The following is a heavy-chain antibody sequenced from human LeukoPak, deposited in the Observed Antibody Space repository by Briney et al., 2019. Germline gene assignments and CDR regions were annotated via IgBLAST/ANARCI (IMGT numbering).Heavy chain of an antibody. CDR1: GYTFTSYG. J-gene: IGHJ3*02. V-gene: IGHV1-18*01. Sequence: ASVKVSCKASGYTFTSYGISWVRQAPGQRLEWMGRISAKNGDTKYAQKFQGRVTMTTDTSTTTAYMELRSLTSDDTAVYYCARDPGYFDSSGHYYFDAFDMWGQGTMVTVSS. CDR3: ARDPGYFDSSGHYYFDAFDM. D-gene: IGHD3-22*01. CDR2: ISAKNGDT.